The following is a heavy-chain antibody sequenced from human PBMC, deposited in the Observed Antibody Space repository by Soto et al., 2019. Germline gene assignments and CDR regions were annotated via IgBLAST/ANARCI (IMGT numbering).Heavy chain of an antibody. CDR1: GGTFTSYS. CDR2: IIPVLGIV. D-gene: IGHD1-1*01. CDR3: ARDGLGTTRRYFDS. J-gene: IGHJ4*02. V-gene: IGHV1-69*04. Sequence: QVQLVQSWAEVKKPGSSEKVSCKASGGTFTSYSITWVRQAPGQGLEWMGRIIPVLGIVNYAQKFQGRVTITADKSTTTAYMELSSLRSEDTAVYYCARDGLGTTRRYFDSWGQGTLVTVSS.